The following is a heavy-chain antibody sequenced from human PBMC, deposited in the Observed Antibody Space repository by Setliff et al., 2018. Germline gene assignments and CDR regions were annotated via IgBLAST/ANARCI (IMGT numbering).Heavy chain of an antibody. CDR3: ARGTTGAFDI. CDR1: GGSISSHY. CDR2: IYYSGST. Sequence: SETLSLTCTVSGGSISSHYWSWIRQPPGTGLEWIGSIYYSGSTNYNPSLKSRVTISVDTSKNQFSLQLSSVTAADTAVYYCARGTTGAFDIWGQGTMVTVSS. J-gene: IGHJ3*02. V-gene: IGHV4-59*08. D-gene: IGHD1-1*01.